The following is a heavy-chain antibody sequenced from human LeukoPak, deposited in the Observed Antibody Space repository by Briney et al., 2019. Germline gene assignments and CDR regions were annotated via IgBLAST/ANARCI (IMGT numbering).Heavy chain of an antibody. V-gene: IGHV3-21*01. CDR1: GFTFSSYS. D-gene: IGHD3-10*01. CDR2: ISSSSSYI. J-gene: IGHJ4*02. CDR3: ASQLWFGESYFDY. Sequence: GGSLRLSCAASGFTFSSYSMNWVRQAPGKGLEWVSSISSSSSYIYYADSLKGRFTISRDNAKNSLYLQMNSLRAEDTAVYYCASQLWFGESYFDYWGQGTLVTVSS.